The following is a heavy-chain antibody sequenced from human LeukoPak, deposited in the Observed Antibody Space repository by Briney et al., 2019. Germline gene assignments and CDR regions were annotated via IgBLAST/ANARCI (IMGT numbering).Heavy chain of an antibody. CDR1: GFTFSSYS. J-gene: IGHJ4*02. CDR3: TRAGGGAGYGDYDY. V-gene: IGHV3-21*04. Sequence: GGSLRLSCAASGFTFSSYSMNWVRQAPGKGLEWVSSISSSSSYIYYADSVKGRFTISRDNAKNPLYLQMNSLRAEDTALYYCTRAGGGAGYGDYDYWGQGTLVTVSS. D-gene: IGHD4-17*01. CDR2: ISSSSSYI.